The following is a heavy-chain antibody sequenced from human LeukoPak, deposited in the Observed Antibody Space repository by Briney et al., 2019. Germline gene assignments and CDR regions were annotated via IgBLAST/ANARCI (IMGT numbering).Heavy chain of an antibody. CDR2: IYYSGST. CDR1: GGSISSYY. D-gene: IGHD7-27*01. Sequence: SETLSLTCTVSGGSISSYYWSWIRQPPGKGLEWIGYIYYSGSTNYNPSLKSRVTVSVDTSKNQFSLKLSSVTAADTAVYYCASQNWGSASVDYWGQGTLVTVSS. V-gene: IGHV4-59*01. J-gene: IGHJ4*02. CDR3: ASQNWGSASVDY.